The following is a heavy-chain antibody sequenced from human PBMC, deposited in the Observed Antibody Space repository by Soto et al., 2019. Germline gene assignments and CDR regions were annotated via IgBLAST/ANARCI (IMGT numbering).Heavy chain of an antibody. D-gene: IGHD3-16*01. CDR1: GFTFSNYG. J-gene: IGHJ4*02. CDR3: AKDGGRRVARFDY. CDR2: ISYDGSNK. Sequence: PGGSLRLSCAASGFTFSNYGMHWVRQAPCKGLEWVAVISYDGSNKYYADSVKGRFTISRDNSKNTLYLQMNSLRVEDTAVYYCAKDGGRRVARFDYWGQGTLVTVSS. V-gene: IGHV3-30*18.